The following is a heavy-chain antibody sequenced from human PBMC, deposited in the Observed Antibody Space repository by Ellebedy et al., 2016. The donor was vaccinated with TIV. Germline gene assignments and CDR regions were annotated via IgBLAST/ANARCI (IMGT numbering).Heavy chain of an antibody. CDR3: ARRSSGWWFDY. Sequence: SETLSLTXTVSGSSISSYYWNWIPPPAGKGLEWIGCIHSSGATNYNPSLKSRVTMSVDTSKNQFSLNLDSVTAADTAVYYCARRSSGWWFDYWGQGTLVTVSS. D-gene: IGHD6-19*01. J-gene: IGHJ4*02. CDR2: IHSSGAT. CDR1: GSSISSYY. V-gene: IGHV4-4*07.